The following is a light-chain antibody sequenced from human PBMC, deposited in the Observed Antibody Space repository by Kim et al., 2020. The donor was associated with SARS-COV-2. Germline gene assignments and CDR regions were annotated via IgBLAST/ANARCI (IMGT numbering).Light chain of an antibody. J-gene: IGKJ5*01. V-gene: IGKV1-27*01. Sequence: DIRMTQFPSSLSASVGDRVTITCRASQAISNYLAWYQQKPGKVPKLLIYAASTLQSGVPSRFSGRGSGTEFTLTISSLQPEDFATYFCQKYNSASSITFGQGTRLEIK. CDR2: AAS. CDR1: QAISNY. CDR3: QKYNSASSIT.